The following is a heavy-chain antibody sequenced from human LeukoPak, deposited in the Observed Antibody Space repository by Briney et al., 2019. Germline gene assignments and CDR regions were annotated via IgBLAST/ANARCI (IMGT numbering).Heavy chain of an antibody. CDR2: ISSSSSTI. CDR3: ARFYRPDCSGGSCYSRVSFDY. J-gene: IGHJ4*02. V-gene: IGHV3-48*01. D-gene: IGHD2-15*01. CDR1: GFTFSSYW. Sequence: GGSLRLSCAASGFTFSSYWMSWVRQAPGKGLEGVSYISSSSSTIYYADSVKGRFTISRDNSKNTLYLQMNSLRAEDTAVYYCARFYRPDCSGGSCYSRVSFDYWGQGTLVTVSS.